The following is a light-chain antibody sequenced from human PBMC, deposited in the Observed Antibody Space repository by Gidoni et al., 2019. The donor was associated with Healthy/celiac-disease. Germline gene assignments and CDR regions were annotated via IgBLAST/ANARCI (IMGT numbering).Light chain of an antibody. CDR1: QSVSSY. Sequence: EIVLTQSPATLSLSPGERTTLCCRDSQSVSSYLAWYQQKPGPAPRLHIYDASNRATGIPARCSGSGSWTDFTLTIGSLEPEDFAVYYCQKRSNGITFGQGTRLEIK. V-gene: IGKV3-11*01. CDR2: DAS. J-gene: IGKJ5*01. CDR3: QKRSNGIT.